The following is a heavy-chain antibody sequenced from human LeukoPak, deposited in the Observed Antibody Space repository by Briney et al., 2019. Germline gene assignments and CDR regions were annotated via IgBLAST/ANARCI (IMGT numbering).Heavy chain of an antibody. Sequence: KPSETLSLTCAVSGGSISSTNWWSWVRQPPGKGLEWIGDIYHSGATNYNPSLKSRVTILVDMSKNHFSLRLSSMTAADTAVYYCAREGATTPFNWFDPWGQGTLVTVSS. CDR2: IYHSGAT. V-gene: IGHV4-4*02. J-gene: IGHJ5*02. D-gene: IGHD1-26*01. CDR3: AREGATTPFNWFDP. CDR1: GGSISSTNW.